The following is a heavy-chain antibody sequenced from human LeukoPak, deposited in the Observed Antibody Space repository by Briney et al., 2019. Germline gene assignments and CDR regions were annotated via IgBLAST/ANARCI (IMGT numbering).Heavy chain of an antibody. V-gene: IGHV1-69*05. D-gene: IGHD2-15*01. CDR2: IIPVFGTP. Sequence: SVKVSCKASGGTFNSYSISWVRQAPGQGLEWMGGIIPVFGTPNYAQKFQGRVAITTDESTSTVYMEVSSLRSVDTAVYYCARVTLDNTPPYFSYMDVWGKGTTVTVSS. CDR3: ARVTLDNTPPYFSYMDV. J-gene: IGHJ6*03. CDR1: GGTFNSYS.